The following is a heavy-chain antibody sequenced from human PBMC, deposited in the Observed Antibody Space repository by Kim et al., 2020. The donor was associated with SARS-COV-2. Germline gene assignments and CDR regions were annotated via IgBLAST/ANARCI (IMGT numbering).Heavy chain of an antibody. CDR3: TTITWQHLGDC. Sequence: TFYADSVKGRFTVTRDTSRNTLYLQMNRLRAEDTAVYYCTTITWQHLGDCWGQGTLVTISS. CDR2: T. D-gene: IGHD1-20*01. J-gene: IGHJ4*02. V-gene: IGHV3-23*01.